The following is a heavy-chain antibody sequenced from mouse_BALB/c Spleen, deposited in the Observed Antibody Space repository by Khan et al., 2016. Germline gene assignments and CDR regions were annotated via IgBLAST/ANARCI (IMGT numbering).Heavy chain of an antibody. Sequence: VQLKQSGAELVKPGASVKLSCTASGFNIKDTYMHWVKQRPEQGLEWIGRIDPANGNTKYDPKFQGKATITADTSSNTAYLQLSSLTSEDTAVYYCAREGVLRRAWFAYWGQGTLVTVSA. CDR1: GFNIKDTY. V-gene: IGHV14-3*02. CDR3: AREGVLRRAWFAY. D-gene: IGHD2-4*01. J-gene: IGHJ3*01. CDR2: IDPANGNT.